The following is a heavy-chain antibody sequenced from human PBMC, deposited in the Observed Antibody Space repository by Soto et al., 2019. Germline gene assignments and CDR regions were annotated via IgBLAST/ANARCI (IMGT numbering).Heavy chain of an antibody. CDR1: WGTFISYA. V-gene: IGHV3-23*01. J-gene: IGHJ1*01. D-gene: IGHD3-10*01. CDR2: ISGSDGKT. CDR3: ARWSYLDF. Sequence: SCKDSWGTFISYALSWGRQAPGKGLEWVSTISGSDGKTFYADSVTGRFSISRDTSQSTLYLQMNSLRADDTAMYYCARWSYLDFWGQGTRVTVSS.